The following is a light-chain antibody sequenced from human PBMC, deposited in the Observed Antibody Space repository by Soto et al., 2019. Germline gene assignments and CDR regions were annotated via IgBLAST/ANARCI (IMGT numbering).Light chain of an antibody. CDR2: FDD. V-gene: IGLV1-36*01. CDR3: AAWDDSLTGPV. Sequence: QSVLTQPPSLSAAPRQRVTISCSGSSSNIGNNAVNSYQKFPGKAPKLLIHFDDRVASGVSDRFSGSKSGTSASLAISGLQSEDEAEYYCAAWDDSLTGPVFGGGTKLTVL. J-gene: IGLJ2*01. CDR1: SSNIGNNA.